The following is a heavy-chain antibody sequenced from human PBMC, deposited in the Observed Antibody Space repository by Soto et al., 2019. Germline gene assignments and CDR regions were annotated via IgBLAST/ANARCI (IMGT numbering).Heavy chain of an antibody. CDR1: GGSISSSNW. Sequence: PSETLSLTCAVSGGSISSSNWRSWVRQPPGKGLEWIGENYHSGSTNYNPSLKSRVTISVDKSTNQFSLKLSSVTAADTAVYYCARDPHDYDSSGLGVDPWGQGTLVTVSS. J-gene: IGHJ5*02. CDR3: ARDPHDYDSSGLGVDP. V-gene: IGHV4-4*02. D-gene: IGHD3-22*01. CDR2: NYHSGST.